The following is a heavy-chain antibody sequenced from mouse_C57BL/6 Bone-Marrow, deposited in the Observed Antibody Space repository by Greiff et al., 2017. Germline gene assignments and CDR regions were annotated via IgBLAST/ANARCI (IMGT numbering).Heavy chain of an antibody. Sequence: VQLQQSGAELAKPGASVKLSCKASGYTFTSYWMHWVKQRPGQGLEWIGYINPSSGYTKYNQKFKDKATLTADKSSSTAYMPLSSLPYEDTAVYYCAREDYYGSSIYSYAMDYWGQGTSVTVSS. CDR1: GYTFTSYW. CDR2: INPSSGYT. V-gene: IGHV1-7*01. D-gene: IGHD1-1*01. J-gene: IGHJ4*01. CDR3: AREDYYGSSIYSYAMDY.